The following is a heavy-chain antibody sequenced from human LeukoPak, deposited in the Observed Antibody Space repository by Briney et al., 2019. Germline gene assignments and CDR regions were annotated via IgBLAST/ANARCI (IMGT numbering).Heavy chain of an antibody. Sequence: GGSLRLSCAAPGFTVSSKHMSWVRQAPGKGLEWVSVIYSGGSTDYADSVKGRFTISRDNLKNTLYLRMNSLRAEDTAVYYCARGPAGYNWGQGTLVTFSS. J-gene: IGHJ4*02. V-gene: IGHV3-53*01. CDR2: IYSGGST. D-gene: IGHD1-1*01. CDR1: GFTVSSKH. CDR3: ARGPAGYN.